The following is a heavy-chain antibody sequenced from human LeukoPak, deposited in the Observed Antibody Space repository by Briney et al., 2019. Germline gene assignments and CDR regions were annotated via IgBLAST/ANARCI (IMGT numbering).Heavy chain of an antibody. V-gene: IGHV1-18*01. CDR1: GCTFTSYG. Sequence: ASVKVSCKASGCTFTSYGISWVRQAPGQGLEWMGWISTYNGYTSYAQKLQGRVTMTTDTSTSTAYMELRSLRSDDTAVYYCARDPVTYYYDTSGYPSANWFDPWGRGTLVTVSS. CDR3: ARDPVTYYYDTSGYPSANWFDP. D-gene: IGHD3-22*01. CDR2: ISTYNGYT. J-gene: IGHJ5*02.